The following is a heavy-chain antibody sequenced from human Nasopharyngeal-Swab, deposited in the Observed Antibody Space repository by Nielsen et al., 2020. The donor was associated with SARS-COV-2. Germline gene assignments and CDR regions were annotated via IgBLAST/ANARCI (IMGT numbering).Heavy chain of an antibody. D-gene: IGHD3-22*01. CDR2: INHSGST. Sequence: WIRQPPGKGLEWIGQINHSGSTNYNPSLKSRVTISVDTSKNHFSLELISVTAADTAVYYCARARGDSSGFSYWGQGTLVTASS. CDR3: ARARGDSSGFSY. J-gene: IGHJ4*01. V-gene: IGHV4-34*01.